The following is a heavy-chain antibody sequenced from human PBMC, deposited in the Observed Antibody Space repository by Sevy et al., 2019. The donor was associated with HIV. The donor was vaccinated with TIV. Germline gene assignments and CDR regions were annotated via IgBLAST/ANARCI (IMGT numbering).Heavy chain of an antibody. CDR1: GGSVTNNTFY. CDR2: IFFSGST. D-gene: IGHD6-19*01. J-gene: IGHJ4*02. Sequence: SETLSLTCTVSGGSVTNNTFYWGWIRRPPGKGLEWIGRIFFSGSTYYSPSLKTRLSLSVVTSKIQLSLKLNSVTAADTAVYFCARSPQWPLLDYFDYWCQGILVTVSS. V-gene: IGHV4-39*01. CDR3: ARSPQWPLLDYFDY.